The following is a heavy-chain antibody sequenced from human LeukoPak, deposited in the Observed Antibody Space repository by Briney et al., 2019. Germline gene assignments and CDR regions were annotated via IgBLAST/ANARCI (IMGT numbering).Heavy chain of an antibody. CDR3: ARDRGYYYDSSGYTPGDY. V-gene: IGHV1-18*01. CDR2: ISAYNGNT. CDR1: GGTFSSYG. Sequence: ASVKVSCKASGGTFSSYGISWVRQAPGQGLEWMAWISAYNGNTNYAQHLQGRVTVTTDTSTSTAYMELTSLRSDDTAIYYCARDRGYYYDSSGYTPGDYWGQGTLVTVSS. D-gene: IGHD3-22*01. J-gene: IGHJ4*02.